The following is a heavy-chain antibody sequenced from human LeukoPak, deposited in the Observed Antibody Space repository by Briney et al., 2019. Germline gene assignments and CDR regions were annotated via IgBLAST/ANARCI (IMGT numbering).Heavy chain of an antibody. D-gene: IGHD5-18*01. CDR2: ISSNGGST. V-gene: IGHV3-64D*09. Sequence: GGSLRLSCSGSGFTFSNYVMHWVRQAPGKGLGYVSTISSNGGSTYYADSVKGRFTISRDNSKNTLHLQMSSLRAEDTAVYYCVKGVDTAMYDAFDIWGQGTMVTVSS. CDR3: VKGVDTAMYDAFDI. CDR1: GFTFSNYV. J-gene: IGHJ3*02.